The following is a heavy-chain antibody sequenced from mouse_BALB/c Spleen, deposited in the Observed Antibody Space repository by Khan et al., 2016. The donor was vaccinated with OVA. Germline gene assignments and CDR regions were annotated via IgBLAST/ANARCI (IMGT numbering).Heavy chain of an antibody. D-gene: IGHD1-1*02. CDR3: ARSGGSFHGYFDG. V-gene: IGHV5-17*02. J-gene: IGHJ1*01. CDR1: GFTFSSFG. CDR2: MSSGSSTI. Sequence: EVELLESGAGLVQPGGSRKLSCAASGFTFSSFGMHWVRQAPKQGLEWVAYMSSGSSTIYYVDTVKGRSTISIDNAKNTPFVQMTSLTSEDTAMYYCARSGGSFHGYFDGWGAGTLVTVS.